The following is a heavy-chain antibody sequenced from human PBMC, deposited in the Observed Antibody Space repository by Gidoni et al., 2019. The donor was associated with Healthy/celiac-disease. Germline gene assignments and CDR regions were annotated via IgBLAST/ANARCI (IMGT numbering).Heavy chain of an antibody. D-gene: IGHD6-13*01. Sequence: EVRLLHSGGGLVPPGGSLQLSSAASGFPFSGSAMHWVRQASGKGLEWFGRIRSKANSYATAYAASVKGRFTISRDDSKNTAYLQMNSLKTEDTAVYYCTRLAAADLRNDYWGQGTLVTVSS. CDR3: TRLAAADLRNDY. CDR2: IRSKANSYAT. V-gene: IGHV3-73*02. CDR1: GFPFSGSA. J-gene: IGHJ4*02.